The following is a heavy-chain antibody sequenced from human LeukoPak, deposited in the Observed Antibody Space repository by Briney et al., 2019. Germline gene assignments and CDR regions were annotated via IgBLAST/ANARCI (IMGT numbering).Heavy chain of an antibody. CDR2: ISGSGGNT. V-gene: IGHV3-23*01. CDR1: GFTFSSYG. J-gene: IGHJ4*02. Sequence: GGSLRLSCAASGFTFSSYGMSWVRQAPGKGLEWVSAISGSGGNTYYADSVKGRFTISRDNSKNTLYLQMNSLRAEDTAVYYCAKDDAYYFDYWGQGTLVTVSS. CDR3: AKDDAYYFDY.